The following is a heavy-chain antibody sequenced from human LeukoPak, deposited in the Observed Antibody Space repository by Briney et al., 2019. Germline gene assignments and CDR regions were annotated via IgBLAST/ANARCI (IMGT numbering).Heavy chain of an antibody. Sequence: GASVKVSCKASGYTFTGDYIHWVRQAPGQGLEWMGWINHNSGGTNYAQKFKGRFTMTRDTSISTIYMELSTLRFDDTAVYYCARGRPKPIMGAADWWGLGTLVTVSS. D-gene: IGHD1-26*01. J-gene: IGHJ4*02. CDR3: ARGRPKPIMGAADW. CDR2: INHNSGGT. V-gene: IGHV1-2*02. CDR1: GYTFTGDY.